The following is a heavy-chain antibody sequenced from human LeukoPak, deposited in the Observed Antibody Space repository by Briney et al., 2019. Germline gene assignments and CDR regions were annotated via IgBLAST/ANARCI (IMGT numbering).Heavy chain of an antibody. V-gene: IGHV4-59*01. Sequence: PSETLSLTCTVSGGSISCYYWSWIRQPPGKGLEWIGYIYYSGSTNYNPSLKSRVTISVDTSKNQFSLKLSSVTAADTAVYYCARVEDDAFDIWGQGTMVTVSS. CDR1: GGSISCYY. CDR2: IYYSGST. J-gene: IGHJ3*02. CDR3: ARVEDDAFDI.